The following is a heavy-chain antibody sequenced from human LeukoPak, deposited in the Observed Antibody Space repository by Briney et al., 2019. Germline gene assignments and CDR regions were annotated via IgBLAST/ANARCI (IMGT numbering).Heavy chain of an antibody. CDR2: IIPIFGTA. Sequence: GASVKVSCKASGGTFSSYAISWVRQAPRQGLEWMGGIIPIFGTANYAQKFQGRVTITADESTSTAYMELSSLRSEDTAVYYCARDRIPYYYDSSGYYSYYFDYWGQGTLVTVSS. J-gene: IGHJ4*02. CDR1: GGTFSSYA. CDR3: ARDRIPYYYDSSGYYSYYFDY. V-gene: IGHV1-69*13. D-gene: IGHD3-22*01.